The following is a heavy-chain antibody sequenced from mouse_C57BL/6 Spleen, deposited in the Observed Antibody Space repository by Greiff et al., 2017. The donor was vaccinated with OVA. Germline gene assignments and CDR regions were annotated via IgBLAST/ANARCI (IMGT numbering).Heavy chain of an antibody. D-gene: IGHD2-4*01. J-gene: IGHJ3*01. CDR1: GYTFTDYY. CDR3: AGYYDYARPFAY. CDR2: INPNNGGT. Sequence: EVQLQQSGPELVKPGASVKISCKASGYTFTDYYMNWVKQSHGKSLEWIGDINPNNGGTSYNQKFKGKATLTVDKSSSTAYMELRSLTSEDSAVYYCAGYYDYARPFAYWGKGTLVTVSA. V-gene: IGHV1-26*01.